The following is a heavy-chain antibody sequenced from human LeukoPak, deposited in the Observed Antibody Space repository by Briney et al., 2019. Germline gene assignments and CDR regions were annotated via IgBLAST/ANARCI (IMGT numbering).Heavy chain of an antibody. CDR1: GYTFTSYG. J-gene: IGHJ4*02. CDR3: ARAPLYYGSGSYYNSDY. D-gene: IGHD3-10*01. CDR2: IIPIFGTA. V-gene: IGHV1-69*05. Sequence: SVKVSCKASGYTFTSYGISWVRQAPGQGLEWMGRIIPIFGTANYAQKFQGRVTITTDESTSTAYMELSSLRSEDTAVYYCARAPLYYGSGSYYNSDYWGQGTLVTVSS.